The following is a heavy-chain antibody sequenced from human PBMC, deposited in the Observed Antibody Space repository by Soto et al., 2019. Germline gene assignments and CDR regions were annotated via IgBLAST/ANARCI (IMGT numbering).Heavy chain of an antibody. CDR2: IKPDGSEK. CDR3: AKNYYWAFDI. CDR1: GFTFSSSW. J-gene: IGHJ3*02. D-gene: IGHD3-10*01. Sequence: VGSLRLSCAASGFTFSSSWMSWVRQAPGKGLERVANIKPDGSEKYYVDSVKGRFTISRDNAKDSLYLQMNSLRAEDTAVYYCAKNYYWAFDIWGQGTMVTVSS. V-gene: IGHV3-7*03.